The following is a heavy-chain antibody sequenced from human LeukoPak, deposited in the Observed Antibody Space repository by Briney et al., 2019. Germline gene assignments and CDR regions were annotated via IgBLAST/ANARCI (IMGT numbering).Heavy chain of an antibody. CDR3: AAGRITMISALDYYYMDV. CDR1: GGSISSYY. V-gene: IGHV4-59*01. CDR2: IYYSGST. D-gene: IGHD3-22*01. Sequence: SETLSLTCTVSGGSISSYYWSWIRQPPGKGLEWIGYIYYSGSTNYNASLKSRVTISVDTSKNQFSLKLSSVTAADTAVYYCAAGRITMISALDYYYMDVWGKGTTVTVSS. J-gene: IGHJ6*03.